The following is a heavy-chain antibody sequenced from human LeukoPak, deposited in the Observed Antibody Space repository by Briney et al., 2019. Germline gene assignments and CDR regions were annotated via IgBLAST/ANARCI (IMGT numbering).Heavy chain of an antibody. CDR1: GFTFSSCW. CDR3: ARDRCHGDCYYFDS. Sequence: GGSLRLSCAASGFTFSSCWMTWVRQAPGKGLEWVANMRQDGSEKYYVDSVKGRFTISRDNSKNSLYLQMNSLRAEDTAVYYCARDRCHGDCYYFDSWGQGTLVTVSS. D-gene: IGHD2-21*02. J-gene: IGHJ4*02. CDR2: MRQDGSEK. V-gene: IGHV3-7*01.